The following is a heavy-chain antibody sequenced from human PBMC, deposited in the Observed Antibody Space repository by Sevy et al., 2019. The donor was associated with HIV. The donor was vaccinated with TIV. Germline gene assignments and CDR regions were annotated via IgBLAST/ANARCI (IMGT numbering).Heavy chain of an antibody. J-gene: IGHJ6*02. V-gene: IGHV3-73*01. CDR3: TRRRLTTVTTPSYGMDV. D-gene: IGHD4-17*01. CDR2: IRSKANRYAT. Sequence: GGSLRLSCAASGFTFSGSAMHWVRQASGKGLEWVGRIRSKANRYATAYAASVKGRFTISRDDSKNTAHLQMNSLKTEDTAVYYCTRRRLTTVTTPSYGMDVWGQGTTVTVSS. CDR1: GFTFSGSA.